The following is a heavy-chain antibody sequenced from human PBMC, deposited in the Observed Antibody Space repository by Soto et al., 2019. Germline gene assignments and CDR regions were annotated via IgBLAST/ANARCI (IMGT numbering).Heavy chain of an antibody. V-gene: IGHV1-69*13. Sequence: SVKVSCKASGDTFSSFAISWVRQAPGQGLEWVGGIIPMYGTAKTAQKFQGRVTITADESTSTAYLDLSSLRSEDTAVYYCARDLVHYGGNPGLFDYWGQGTLVTVSS. J-gene: IGHJ4*02. CDR1: GDTFSSFA. CDR2: IIPMYGTA. CDR3: ARDLVHYGGNPGLFDY. D-gene: IGHD4-17*01.